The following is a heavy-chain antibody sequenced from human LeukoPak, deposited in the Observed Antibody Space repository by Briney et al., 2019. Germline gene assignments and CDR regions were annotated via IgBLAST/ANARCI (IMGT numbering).Heavy chain of an antibody. J-gene: IGHJ4*02. V-gene: IGHV1-2*02. Sequence: GASVKVSCKASGYTFTSYYMHWVRQAPGQGLEWLGWIDPNNGDAHYAQNFQGSVTMTRDTSVSTAYMELNRLTFDDTAVYFCAREKLPDSGFDYWGQGTLVTVSS. CDR2: IDPNNGDA. CDR3: AREKLPDSGFDY. CDR1: GYTFTSYY. D-gene: IGHD1-26*01.